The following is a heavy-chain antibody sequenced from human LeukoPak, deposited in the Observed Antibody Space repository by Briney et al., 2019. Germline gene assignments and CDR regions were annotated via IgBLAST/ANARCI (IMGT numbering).Heavy chain of an antibody. D-gene: IGHD3-3*01. CDR2: ISGSGGST. J-gene: IGHJ5*02. V-gene: IGHV3-23*01. CDR3: AKSKPWGVLRFLEWPLRGWFDP. Sequence: GGSLRLSCAASGFTFSSYAMSWARQAPGKGLEWVSAISGSGGSTYYADSVKGRFTISRDNSKNTLYLQMNSLRAEDTAVYYCAKSKPWGVLRFLEWPLRGWFDPWGQGTLVTVSS. CDR1: GFTFSSYA.